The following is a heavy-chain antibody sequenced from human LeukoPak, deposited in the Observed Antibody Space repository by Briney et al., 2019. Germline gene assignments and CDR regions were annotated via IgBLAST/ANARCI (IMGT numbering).Heavy chain of an antibody. J-gene: IGHJ6*03. CDR3: ARVTGVVPAATGLDYYYYYMDV. V-gene: IGHV7-4-1*02. CDR2: INTNTGNP. D-gene: IGHD2-2*01. Sequence: ASVKVSCKASGYTFTSYAMNWVRQAPGQGLEWMGWINTNTGNPTYAQGFTGRFVFSLDTSVSTAYLQISSLKAEDTAVYYCARVTGVVPAATGLDYYYYYMDVWGKGTTVTISS. CDR1: GYTFTSYA.